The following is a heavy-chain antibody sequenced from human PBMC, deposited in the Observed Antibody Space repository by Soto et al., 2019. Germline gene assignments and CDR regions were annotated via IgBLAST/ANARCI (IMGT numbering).Heavy chain of an antibody. CDR2: LSPYSGNT. V-gene: IGHV1-18*01. CDR1: GYIFVNYG. CDR3: AMVDHYVTPTPQDV. J-gene: IGHJ6*02. D-gene: IGHD3-16*01. Sequence: QVQLVQSGDEVRKPGSSVKVSCKASGYIFVNYGIAWVRQAPGQGLEWMGWLSPYSGNTHYASKVQGRLTMTTDTSTSTAYMDLGSLTSDDTAVYYCAMVDHYVTPTPQDVWGQGTTVTVSS.